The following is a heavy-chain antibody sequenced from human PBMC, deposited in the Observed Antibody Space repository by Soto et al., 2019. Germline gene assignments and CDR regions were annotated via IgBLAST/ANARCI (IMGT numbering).Heavy chain of an antibody. CDR2: FDPEDGET. V-gene: IGHV1-24*01. J-gene: IGHJ5*02. CDR3: ATFSTIFEGFDP. CDR1: GYTLTELP. D-gene: IGHD3-3*01. Sequence: ASVKVSCKVSGYTLTELPMHWVRQAPGKGLEWMGGFDPEDGETIYAQKFQGRVTMTEDTSTDTAYMELSSLRSEDTAVYYCATFSTIFEGFDPWGQGTLVTVSS.